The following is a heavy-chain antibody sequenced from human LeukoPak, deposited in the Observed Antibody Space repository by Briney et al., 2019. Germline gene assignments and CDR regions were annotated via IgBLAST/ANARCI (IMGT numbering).Heavy chain of an antibody. Sequence: GGSLRLSCSASGFVFSIYTMYWVRQAPGKGPEYVSTISGSGNGGSIYYANSVKGRFTISRDDSKSIVYLQMNGLRSEDTAVYYCVKDFGRVRGTPDSWGQGTLVTVSS. V-gene: IGHV3-64D*06. CDR3: VKDFGRVRGTPDS. D-gene: IGHD2/OR15-2a*01. J-gene: IGHJ4*02. CDR2: ISGSGNGGSI. CDR1: GFVFSIYT.